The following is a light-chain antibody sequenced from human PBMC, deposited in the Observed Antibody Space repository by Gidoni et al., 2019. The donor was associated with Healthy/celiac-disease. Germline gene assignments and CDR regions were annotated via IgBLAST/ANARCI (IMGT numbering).Light chain of an antibody. CDR1: SLRSYY. CDR2: GKN. V-gene: IGLV3-19*01. J-gene: IGLJ2*01. CDR3: NSRDSSGNHVV. Sequence: AVSVALGQTLRITCQGDSLRSYYASWYQQKPGQAPVLVIYGKNNRPSGIPDRFSGSSSGNTASLTITGAQAEDEADYYCNSRDSSGNHVVFGGGTKLTVL.